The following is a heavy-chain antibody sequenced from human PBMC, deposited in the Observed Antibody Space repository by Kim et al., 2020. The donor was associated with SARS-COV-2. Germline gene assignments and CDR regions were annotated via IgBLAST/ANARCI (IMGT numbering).Heavy chain of an antibody. CDR3: ARVLMGSYYYGMDV. J-gene: IGHJ6*02. V-gene: IGHV3-74*01. D-gene: IGHD3-16*01. Sequence: DSVKGRFAISRDNAKNTLYLQMSSLRAEDTAVYYCARVLMGSYYYGMDVWGQGTTVTVSS.